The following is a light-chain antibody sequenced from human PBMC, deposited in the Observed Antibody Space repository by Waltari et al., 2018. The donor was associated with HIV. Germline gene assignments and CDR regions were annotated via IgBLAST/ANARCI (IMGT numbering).Light chain of an antibody. J-gene: IGLJ2*01. CDR3: GTWDGSLNIGV. V-gene: IGLV1-51*01. CDR1: GFDLANYY. Sequence: QPVLTQPPSMSAAAGQSVTIPCSAHGFDLANYYISWYQQLPRAAPKLLIYDTSERPSGIPDRFSGSKSDTSATLAITGLQTGDEAHYYCGTWDGSLNIGVFGEGTKLTVL. CDR2: DTS.